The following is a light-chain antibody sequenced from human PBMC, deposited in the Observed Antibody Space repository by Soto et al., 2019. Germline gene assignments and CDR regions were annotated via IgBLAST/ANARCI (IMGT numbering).Light chain of an antibody. J-gene: IGKJ5*01. Sequence: IVMSQSPLSLSVTPGEPASFSCRSSHSLLYSNAYNYLDWYLQKPGQSPQLLIYLGSHRASGVPDRFSGSGSGTNFTLKISRVEAEDVGVYYCMQGLENLTFGQGTRLEI. V-gene: IGKV2-28*01. CDR2: LGS. CDR1: HSLLYSNAYNY. CDR3: MQGLENLT.